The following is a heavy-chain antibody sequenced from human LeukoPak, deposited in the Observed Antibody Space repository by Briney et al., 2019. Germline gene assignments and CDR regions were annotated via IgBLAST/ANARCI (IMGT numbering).Heavy chain of an antibody. V-gene: IGHV3-30*02. CDR3: AKDLHYYDNIDP. CDR1: GFTFSSYG. CDR2: IRYDGSNK. Sequence: GGSLRLSCAASGFTFSSYGMHWVRQAPGKGLEWVAFIRYDGSNKYYADSVKGRFTISRDNSKNTLYLQMISLRAEDTAVYYCAKDLHYYDNIDPWGQGTLVTVSS. J-gene: IGHJ5*02. D-gene: IGHD3-22*01.